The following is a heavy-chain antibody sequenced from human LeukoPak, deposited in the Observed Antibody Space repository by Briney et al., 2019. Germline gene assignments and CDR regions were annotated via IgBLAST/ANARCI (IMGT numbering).Heavy chain of an antibody. CDR1: GFTFSSYA. V-gene: IGHV3-23*01. J-gene: IGHJ4*02. CDR2: ISGSGGST. CDR3: ARGVPHVRFLEWLFYFDY. D-gene: IGHD3-3*01. Sequence: GGSLRLSCAASGFTFSSYAMSWVRQAPGKGLEWASGISGSGGSTYYADSVKGRFTISRDNAKNSLYLQMNSLRAEDTAVYYCARGVPHVRFLEWLFYFDYWGQGTLVTVSS.